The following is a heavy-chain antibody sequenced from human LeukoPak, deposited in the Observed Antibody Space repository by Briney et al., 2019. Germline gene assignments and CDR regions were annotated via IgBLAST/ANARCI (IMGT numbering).Heavy chain of an antibody. V-gene: IGHV4-61*02. D-gene: IGHD3-10*01. CDR2: IYAGGNT. CDR1: GDSISTGGYF. CDR3: VRMDYYGSGTYHNWFDP. J-gene: IGHJ5*02. Sequence: SQTLSLTCTVSGDSISTGGYFWSCIRQPAGKGLEWIGRIYAGGNTNYNPSLRSRVTISVDTSKNQFSLKLNSVTAADTAVYYCVRMDYYGSGTYHNWFDPWGQGTLVTVSS.